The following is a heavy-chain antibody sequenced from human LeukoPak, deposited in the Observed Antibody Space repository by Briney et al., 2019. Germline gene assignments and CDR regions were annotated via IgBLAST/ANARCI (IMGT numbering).Heavy chain of an antibody. Sequence: ASVKVSCKASGFIFTGYYMHWVRQAPGQGLEWMGCINANSGGTNYAQKFQGRVTMTRDTSISTAYMDLSRLRSDDTAVYYCARDSGSYVSDYWGQGTLVTVSS. CDR1: GFIFTGYY. V-gene: IGHV1-2*02. CDR2: INANSGGT. CDR3: ARDSGSYVSDY. D-gene: IGHD1-26*01. J-gene: IGHJ4*02.